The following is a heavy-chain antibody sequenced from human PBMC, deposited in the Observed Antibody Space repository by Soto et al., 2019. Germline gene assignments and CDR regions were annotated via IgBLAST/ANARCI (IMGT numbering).Heavy chain of an antibody. CDR3: ARATQYYYDSSGYAYPTYFDY. CDR2: INPSGGST. Sequence: ASVKVSCKASGYTFTSYYMHWVRQAPGQGLEWMGIINPSGGSTSYAQKFQGRVTMTRDTSTSTVYMELSSLRSEDTAVYYCARATQYYYDSSGYAYPTYFDYWGQGTLVTVSS. V-gene: IGHV1-46*01. J-gene: IGHJ4*02. CDR1: GYTFTSYY. D-gene: IGHD3-22*01.